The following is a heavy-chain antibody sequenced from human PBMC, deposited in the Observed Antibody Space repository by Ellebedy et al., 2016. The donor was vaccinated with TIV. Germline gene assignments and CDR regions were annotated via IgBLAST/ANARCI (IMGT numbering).Heavy chain of an antibody. CDR3: VRDRDWAFDY. D-gene: IGHD2-21*02. V-gene: IGHV3-64*04. CDR2: IVGNGGST. CDR1: GFTFSSYA. Sequence: GESLKISCPASGFTFSSYAMHWVRQAPGKGLEYVSAIVGNGGSTYYADSVKGRFTISRDNAKNSLYLQMNSLRDEDTAVYYCVRDRDWAFDYWGQGTLVTVSS. J-gene: IGHJ4*02.